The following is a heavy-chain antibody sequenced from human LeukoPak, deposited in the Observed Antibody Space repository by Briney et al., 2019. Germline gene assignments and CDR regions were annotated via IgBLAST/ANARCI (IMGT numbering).Heavy chain of an antibody. D-gene: IGHD3-3*01. CDR1: GFTFSSYS. CDR3: ARGRSGYSPKGLFDY. V-gene: IGHV3-21*01. J-gene: IGHJ4*02. CDR2: ISSSSSYI. Sequence: GGSLRLSCAASGFTFSSYSMNWVRQAPGKGLEWVSSISSSSSYIYYADSVKGRFTISRDNAKNSLYRQMNSLRAEDTAVYYCARGRSGYSPKGLFDYWGQGTLVTVSS.